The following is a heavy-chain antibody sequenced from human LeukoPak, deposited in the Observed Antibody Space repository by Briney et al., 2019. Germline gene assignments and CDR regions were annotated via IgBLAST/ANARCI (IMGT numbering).Heavy chain of an antibody. CDR3: ARTTYYYDSSGSGDFDY. CDR1: GGFISSYY. Sequence: SETLSLTCTVSGGFISSYYWSWIRQPPGKGLEWIGYIYYSGSTNYNPSLKSRVTISVDTSKNQFSLKLSSVTAADTAVYYCARTTYYYDSSGSGDFDYWGQGTLVTVSS. CDR2: IYYSGST. J-gene: IGHJ4*02. D-gene: IGHD3-22*01. V-gene: IGHV4-59*01.